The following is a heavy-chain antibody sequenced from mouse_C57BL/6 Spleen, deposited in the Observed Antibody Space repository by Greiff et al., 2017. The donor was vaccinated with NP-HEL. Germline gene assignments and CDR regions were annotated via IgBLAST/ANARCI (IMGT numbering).Heavy chain of an antibody. CDR2: IYPGDGDT. J-gene: IGHJ4*01. CDR1: GYAFSSYW. V-gene: IGHV1-80*01. D-gene: IGHD1-1*01. Sequence: VQLQQSGAELVKPGASVKISCKASGYAFSSYWMNWVKQRPGKGLEWIGQIYPGDGDTNYNGKFKGKATLTADKSSSTAYMQLSSLTSEDSAVYFCACITTVVAGGFHYAMDYWGQGTSVTVSS. CDR3: ACITTVVAGGFHYAMDY.